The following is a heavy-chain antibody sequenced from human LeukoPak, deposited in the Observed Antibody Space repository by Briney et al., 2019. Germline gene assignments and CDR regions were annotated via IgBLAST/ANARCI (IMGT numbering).Heavy chain of an antibody. Sequence: GGSLRLSCAASGNYWMHWVRQAPGKGLVWDSHINSDGSWTSYADSVKGRFTISKDNAKNTVYLQMNNLRAEDTAVYYCVSFYETYWGRGTLVTVSS. CDR3: VSFYETY. CDR1: GNYW. CDR2: INSDGSWT. V-gene: IGHV3-74*01. D-gene: IGHD2-2*01. J-gene: IGHJ4*02.